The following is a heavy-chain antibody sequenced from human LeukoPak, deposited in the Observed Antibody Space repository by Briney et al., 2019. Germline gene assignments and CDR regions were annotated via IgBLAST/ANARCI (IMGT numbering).Heavy chain of an antibody. D-gene: IGHD4-17*01. Sequence: SETLSLTCTVSGGSISSGGYYWSWIRQHPGKGLEWIGYIYYSGSTYYNPSLKSRVTISVDTSKNQFSLKLSSVTAADTAVYYCARGGYGDSGAFDIWGRGTMVTVSS. CDR2: IYYSGST. CDR3: ARGGYGDSGAFDI. J-gene: IGHJ3*02. V-gene: IGHV4-31*03. CDR1: GGSISSGGYY.